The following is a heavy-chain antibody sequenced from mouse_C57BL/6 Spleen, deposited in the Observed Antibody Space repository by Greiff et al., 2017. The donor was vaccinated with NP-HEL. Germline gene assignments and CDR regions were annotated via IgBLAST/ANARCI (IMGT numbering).Heavy chain of an antibody. Sequence: QVHVKQPGTELVKPGASVKLSCKASGYTFTSYWMHWVKQRPGQGLEWIGNINPSNGGTNYNEKFKSKATLTVDKSSSTAYMQLSSLTSEDSAVYYCARDNYSKYWFAYWGQGTLVTVSA. V-gene: IGHV1-53*01. CDR1: GYTFTSYW. CDR2: INPSNGGT. D-gene: IGHD2-5*01. J-gene: IGHJ3*01. CDR3: ARDNYSKYWFAY.